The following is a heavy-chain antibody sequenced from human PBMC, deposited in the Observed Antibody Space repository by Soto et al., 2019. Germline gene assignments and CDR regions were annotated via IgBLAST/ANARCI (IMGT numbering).Heavy chain of an antibody. V-gene: IGHV4-31*03. CDR2: IYYSGST. J-gene: IGHJ2*01. CDR1: GGSISSGGYY. D-gene: IGHD2-21*01. Sequence: QVQLQESGPGLVKPSQTLSLICTVSGGSISSGGYYWSWIRQHPGKGLEWIGYIYYSGSTYYNPSLKSRVSMSLDTSKTQFSLQLSSLTAADTAVYYCARPRGEITGWYFDLWGRGTLVTVSS. CDR3: ARPRGEITGWYFDL.